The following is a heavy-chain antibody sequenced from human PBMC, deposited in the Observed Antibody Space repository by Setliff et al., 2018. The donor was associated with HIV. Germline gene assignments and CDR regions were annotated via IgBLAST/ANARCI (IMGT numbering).Heavy chain of an antibody. J-gene: IGHJ3*02. D-gene: IGHD2-21*02. CDR3: ARGQGCGGGCHYAFEM. Sequence: SETLSLTCTVSGDSISSDFYWGWIRQPPGKGLESIGSIYHSGNTYYMPSLQSRVTISVDMSKNQFSLNLNSVTAADTAVYYCARGQGCGGGCHYAFEMWGQGTMVTVSS. CDR2: IYHSGNT. V-gene: IGHV4-38-2*02. CDR1: GDSISSDFY.